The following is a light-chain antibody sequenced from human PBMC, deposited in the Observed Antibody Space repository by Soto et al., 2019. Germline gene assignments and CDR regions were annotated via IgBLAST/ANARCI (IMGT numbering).Light chain of an antibody. Sequence: EILLTQSPGTLSLSPGDRATLSCRASQSLTNSFLAWYQQKPGQTPRLLIYGASFRATDIPDRFSGSGSGTDFTLTISRLEPEDVAVDFCQQYGRLPLSFGGGTKVEIK. J-gene: IGKJ4*01. CDR2: GAS. CDR1: QSLTNSF. CDR3: QQYGRLPLS. V-gene: IGKV3-20*01.